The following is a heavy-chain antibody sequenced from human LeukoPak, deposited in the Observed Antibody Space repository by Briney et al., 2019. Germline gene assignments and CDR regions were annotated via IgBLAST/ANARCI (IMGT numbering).Heavy chain of an antibody. D-gene: IGHD3-22*01. CDR2: IIPILGIA. CDR3: ARDIYYYDSSGYYFER. CDR1: GGTSSSYA. V-gene: IGHV1-69*04. Sequence: VASVKVSCKASGGTSSSYAISWVRQAPGQGLEWMGRIIPILGIANYAQKFQGRVTITADKSTSTAYMELSSLRSEDTAVYYCARDIYYYDSSGYYFERWGQGTLVTVSS. J-gene: IGHJ4*02.